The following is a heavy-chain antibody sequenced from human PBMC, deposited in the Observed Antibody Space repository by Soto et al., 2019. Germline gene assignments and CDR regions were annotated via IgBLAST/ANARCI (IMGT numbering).Heavy chain of an antibody. D-gene: IGHD4-4*01. Sequence: PGGSLRLSCAASGFTFSGSAMHWVRQASGKGLEWVGRIRSKANSYATAYAASVKGRFTISRDDSKNTAYLQMNSLKTEDTAVYYCTSPLDDTVNGGDYWGQATLVTVS. CDR1: GFTFSGSA. V-gene: IGHV3-73*01. CDR3: TSPLDDTVNGGDY. J-gene: IGHJ4*02. CDR2: IRSKANSYAT.